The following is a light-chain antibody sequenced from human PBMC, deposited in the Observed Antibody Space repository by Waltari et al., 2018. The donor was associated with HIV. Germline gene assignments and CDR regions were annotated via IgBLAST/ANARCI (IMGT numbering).Light chain of an antibody. CDR3: HQYGTAPRT. V-gene: IGKV3-20*01. Sequence: EIVLTQSPGTLSLSPGERAILSCRTTQSISNNSLAWYQQKPGQPPRLLIYSAFIRATGIPDRFSGSGAGTDFTLSISRLEPEDFAVYYCHQYGTAPRTFGQGTTVEIK. CDR1: QSISNNS. J-gene: IGKJ1*01. CDR2: SAF.